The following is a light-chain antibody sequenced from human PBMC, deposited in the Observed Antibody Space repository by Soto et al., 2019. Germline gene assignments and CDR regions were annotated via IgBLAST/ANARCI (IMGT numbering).Light chain of an antibody. CDR3: SSYTSSITLYV. CDR2: AVS. J-gene: IGLJ1*01. Sequence: QSALTQPASVSGSPGQSITISCTGTSSDVGGYNYVSWYQQHPGKAPKLMIYAVSNRPSGVSNRFSGSKSGNTASLTISGLQAEDEADYYCSSYTSSITLYVFGTGTKLTVL. CDR1: SSDVGGYNY. V-gene: IGLV2-14*01.